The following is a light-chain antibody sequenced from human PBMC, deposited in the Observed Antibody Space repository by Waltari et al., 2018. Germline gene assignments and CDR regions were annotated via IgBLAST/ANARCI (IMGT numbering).Light chain of an antibody. CDR3: QQYDNYSPTT. CDR2: DAS. J-gene: IGKJ1*01. CDR1: QSVSGW. Sequence: DIQMTQSPSTLSASVGDRVTITCRASQSVSGWLAWYQQKPGKAPKLLIYDASSLESGVPSRFRGSGSASEFTLTISSLQPDDFATYYCQQYDNYSPTTFGQGTKVDI. V-gene: IGKV1-5*01.